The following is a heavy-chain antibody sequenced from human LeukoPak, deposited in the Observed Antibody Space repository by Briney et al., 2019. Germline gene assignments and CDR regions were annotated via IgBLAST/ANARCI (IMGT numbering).Heavy chain of an antibody. Sequence: SWVRQAPGKGLEWIGYIYYSGSTYYNPSLKSRVTISVDTSKNQFSLKLSSVTAADTAVYYCARKAYYYYYGMDVWGQGTTVTVSS. CDR2: IYYSGST. V-gene: IGHV4-30-4*08. J-gene: IGHJ6*02. CDR3: ARKAYYYYYGMDV.